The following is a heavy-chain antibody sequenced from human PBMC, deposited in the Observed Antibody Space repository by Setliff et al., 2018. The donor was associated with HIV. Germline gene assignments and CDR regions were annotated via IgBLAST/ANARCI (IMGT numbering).Heavy chain of an antibody. D-gene: IGHD3-10*02. CDR2: INPNSGDT. V-gene: IGHV1-2*02. CDR3: ARDMFEIWERSLAKGDEFDP. CDR1: GYTFLGHY. J-gene: IGHJ5*02. Sequence: ASVKVSCKASGYTFLGHYIQWVRQAPGQGLEWMGWINPNSGDTKYAQKFQDRVSLTRDTSLSTAYMELSSLTSDDTAIYYCARDMFEIWERSLAKGDEFDPWGQGSLVTVSS.